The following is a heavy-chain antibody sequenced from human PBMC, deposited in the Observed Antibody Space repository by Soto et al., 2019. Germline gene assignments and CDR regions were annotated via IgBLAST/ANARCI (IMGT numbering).Heavy chain of an antibody. D-gene: IGHD7-27*01. CDR2: INSDGSTT. J-gene: IGHJ4*02. V-gene: IGHV3-74*01. CDR1: GFTFSSYW. Sequence: EVQLVESGGGLVQPGGSLRLSCEASGFTFSSYWMHWVRQAPGKGLVWVSRINSDGSTTSYADSVKGRFTISRDNAKNTLYLQMNSLRAEDKAVYYCARVAYGDWGVVNYWGQGTLVTVSS. CDR3: ARVAYGDWGVVNY.